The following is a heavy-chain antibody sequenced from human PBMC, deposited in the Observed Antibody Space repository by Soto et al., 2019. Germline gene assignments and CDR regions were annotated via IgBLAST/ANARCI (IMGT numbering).Heavy chain of an antibody. Sequence: QVQLVQSGAEVKKPGASVKVSCKASGYTFTSYDINWVRQATGQGLEWMGWMNPNSGNTGYAQKFQGRVTMTRKTSTTTAYMELSSLRSEDTAVYYCATEMTTRGMDLWGQGTTVTVSS. CDR3: ATEMTTRGMDL. V-gene: IGHV1-8*01. D-gene: IGHD3-10*01. CDR1: GYTFTSYD. CDR2: MNPNSGNT. J-gene: IGHJ6*02.